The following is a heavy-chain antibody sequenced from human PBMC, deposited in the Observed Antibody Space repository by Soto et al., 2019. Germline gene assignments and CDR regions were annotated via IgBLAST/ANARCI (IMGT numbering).Heavy chain of an antibody. CDR3: ARALYSSGWYYRTDRPRNWFDP. CDR2: MNPNSGNT. V-gene: IGHV1-8*01. Sequence: ASVKVSCKASGYTFTSYDINWVRQATGQGLEWMGWMNPNSGNTGYAQKFQGRVTMTRNTSISTAYMELSSLRSEDTAVYYCARALYSSGWYYRTDRPRNWFDPWGQGTLVTVSS. J-gene: IGHJ5*02. D-gene: IGHD6-19*01. CDR1: GYTFTSYD.